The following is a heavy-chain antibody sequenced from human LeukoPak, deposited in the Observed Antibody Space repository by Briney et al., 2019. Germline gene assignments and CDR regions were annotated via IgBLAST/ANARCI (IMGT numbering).Heavy chain of an antibody. D-gene: IGHD3-22*01. CDR3: ARSFYSTLVDY. Sequence: SETLSLTCAVYGGSFSGYYWSWIRQPPGKGVEWIGEINHSGSTNYNPSLKSRVTISVDTSKNQFSLKLSSVTAADTAVYYCARSFYSTLVDYWGQGTLVTVSS. J-gene: IGHJ4*02. V-gene: IGHV4-34*01. CDR2: INHSGST. CDR1: GGSFSGYY.